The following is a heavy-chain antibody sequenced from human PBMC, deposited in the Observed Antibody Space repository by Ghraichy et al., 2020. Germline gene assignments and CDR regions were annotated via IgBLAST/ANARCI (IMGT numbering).Heavy chain of an antibody. D-gene: IGHD2-15*01. Sequence: GGSLRLSCAASGFTFSSYAMSWVRQAPGKGLEWVSAISGSGGSTYYADSVKGRFTISKDHSKNTLYLQMNSLRAEETGEDYCAKDVVVVVAATNGHYYYYGMDVWRQGTTVTVSS. CDR3: AKDVVVVVAATNGHYYYYGMDV. V-gene: IGHV3-23*01. J-gene: IGHJ6*02. CDR1: GFTFSSYA. CDR2: ISGSGGST.